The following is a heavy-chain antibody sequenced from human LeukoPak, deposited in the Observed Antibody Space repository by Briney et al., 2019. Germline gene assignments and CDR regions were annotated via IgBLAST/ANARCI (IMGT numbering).Heavy chain of an antibody. J-gene: IGHJ3*02. CDR2: TCYRSKWYN. Sequence: SQTLSLTCAISGDSGSSNSWAWNWIRQSPARGLKGLVRTCYRSKWYNDYAVSVKSRITINPDTSKNQFSLQLNSVTPEDTAVYYCARVSSGWYPDAFDIWGQGTMVTVSS. V-gene: IGHV6-1*01. CDR3: ARVSSGWYPDAFDI. CDR1: GDSGSSNSWA. D-gene: IGHD6-19*01.